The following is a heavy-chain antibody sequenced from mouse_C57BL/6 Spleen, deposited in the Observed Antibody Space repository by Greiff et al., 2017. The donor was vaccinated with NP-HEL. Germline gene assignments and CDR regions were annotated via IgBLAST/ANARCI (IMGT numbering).Heavy chain of an antibody. Sequence: EVQLQQSGPELVKPGASVKISCKASGYTFTDYYMNWVKQSHGKSLEWIGDINPNNGGTSYNQKFKGKATLTVDKSSSTAYMELRSLTSEDSAVYYCARSGGYENYFDYWGQGTTLTVSS. D-gene: IGHD2-3*01. CDR1: GYTFTDYY. V-gene: IGHV1-26*01. J-gene: IGHJ2*01. CDR3: ARSGGYENYFDY. CDR2: INPNNGGT.